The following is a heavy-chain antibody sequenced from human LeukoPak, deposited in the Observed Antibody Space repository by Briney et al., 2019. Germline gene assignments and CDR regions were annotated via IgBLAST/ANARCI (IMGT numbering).Heavy chain of an antibody. J-gene: IGHJ4*02. CDR2: INWNGGST. D-gene: IGHD2-21*02. Sequence: GGSLRLSCAASGFTFGNYGMSRVRQAPGKGLEWVSGINWNGGSTGYADSVEGRFTISRDNAKNSPYLQMNSLRVEDTALYYCARAQTYGDSRLLLDYWGQGTLVTVSS. CDR1: GFTFGNYG. V-gene: IGHV3-20*04. CDR3: ARAQTYGDSRLLLDY.